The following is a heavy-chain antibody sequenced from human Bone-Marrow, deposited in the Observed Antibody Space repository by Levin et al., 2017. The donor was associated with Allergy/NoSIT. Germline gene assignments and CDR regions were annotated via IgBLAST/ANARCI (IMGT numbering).Heavy chain of an antibody. V-gene: IGHV4-59*01. Sequence: PSETLSLTCTVSGGSINTYYWSWVRQPPGKGLEWLGYVHDSGSTNYWPSLESRVSMSLDTSKNQFSLKLTSVTAADTAVYYCARDRGRWLQFGDAFDIWGQGTMVTVS. D-gene: IGHD5-24*01. CDR1: GGSINTYY. CDR3: ARDRGRWLQFGDAFDI. CDR2: VHDSGST. J-gene: IGHJ3*02.